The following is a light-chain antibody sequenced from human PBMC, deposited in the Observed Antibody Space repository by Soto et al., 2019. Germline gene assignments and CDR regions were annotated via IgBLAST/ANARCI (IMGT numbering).Light chain of an antibody. CDR3: QQSYSTTWT. Sequence: DIRMTQSPASLSASIGHRITITCRASQSISKYLNWYQQNPGKAPNLLIYAASSLQSGVPSRFSGSGSGTDFTLTISSLQPEDFATYSCQQSYSTTWTLGQGTKVDI. CDR1: QSISKY. J-gene: IGKJ1*01. CDR2: AAS. V-gene: IGKV1-39*01.